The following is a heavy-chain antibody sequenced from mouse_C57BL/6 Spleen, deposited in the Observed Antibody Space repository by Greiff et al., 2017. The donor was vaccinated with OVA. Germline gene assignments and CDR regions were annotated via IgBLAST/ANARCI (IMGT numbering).Heavy chain of an antibody. J-gene: IGHJ2*01. Sequence: QVQLQQSGAELARPGASVKLSCKASGYTFTSYGISWVKQRTGQGLEWIGEIYPRSGNTYYNEKFKGKATLTADKSSSTAYMELRSLTSEDSAVYFCASLYYDYDVDYWGQGTTLTVSS. CDR1: GYTFTSYG. D-gene: IGHD2-4*01. V-gene: IGHV1-81*01. CDR2: IYPRSGNT. CDR3: ASLYYDYDVDY.